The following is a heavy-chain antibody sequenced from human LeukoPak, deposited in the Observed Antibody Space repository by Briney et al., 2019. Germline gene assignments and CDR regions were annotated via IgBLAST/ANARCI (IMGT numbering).Heavy chain of an antibody. CDR3: AYVMASGSGSFDY. V-gene: IGHV1-69*13. Sequence: SVNVSCKASGGTFSSYAISWVRQAPGQGLEWMGGIIPIFGTANYAQKFQGRVTITADESTSTAYMELSSLRSEDTAVYYCAYVMASGSGSFDYWGQGTLVTVSS. CDR1: GGTFSSYA. CDR2: IIPIFGTA. D-gene: IGHD3-3*01. J-gene: IGHJ4*02.